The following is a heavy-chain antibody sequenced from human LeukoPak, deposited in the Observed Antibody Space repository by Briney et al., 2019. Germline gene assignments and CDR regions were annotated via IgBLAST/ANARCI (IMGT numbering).Heavy chain of an antibody. CDR2: IYHSGST. J-gene: IGHJ2*01. D-gene: IGHD2-21*02. CDR1: GGSISRSNW. CDR3: ARVRDIVVVTKYWYFDL. Sequence: KASGTLSLTCAVSGGSISRSNWWSWVRQPPGKGLEWIGEIYHSGSTNYNPSLKSRVTISVDKSKNQLSLKLSSVTAADTAVYYCARVRDIVVVTKYWYFDLWGRGTLVTVSS. V-gene: IGHV4-4*02.